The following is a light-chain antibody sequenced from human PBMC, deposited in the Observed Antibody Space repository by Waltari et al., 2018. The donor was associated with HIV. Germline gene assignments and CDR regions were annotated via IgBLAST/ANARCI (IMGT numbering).Light chain of an antibody. Sequence: SVGDRVTITCRASQSISSWLAWYQQKPGKAPKLLIYKASSLESGVPSRFSSSGSGTEFTLTISSLQPDDFATYYCQQYNSYSWTFGQGTKVEIK. J-gene: IGKJ1*01. CDR3: QQYNSYSWT. CDR1: QSISSW. V-gene: IGKV1-5*03. CDR2: KAS.